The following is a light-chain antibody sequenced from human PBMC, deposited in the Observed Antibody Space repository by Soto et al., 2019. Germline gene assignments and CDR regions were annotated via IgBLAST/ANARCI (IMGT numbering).Light chain of an antibody. V-gene: IGKV3-15*01. J-gene: IGKJ1*01. CDR3: QQYGNSPQT. CDR1: QNIRSD. CDR2: GAS. Sequence: EIVMTQSPATLSVSPGERVTLSCRASQNIRSDLAWYQQKPGQAPRLLMYGASIRATGVPARFSGSGSGTDFTLTISSLQSEDLAVYYCQQYGNSPQTSGQGTKGDIK.